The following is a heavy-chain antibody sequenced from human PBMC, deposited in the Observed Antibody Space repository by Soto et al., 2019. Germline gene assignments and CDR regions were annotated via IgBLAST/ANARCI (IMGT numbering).Heavy chain of an antibody. CDR2: IYSSGST. D-gene: IGHD2-15*01. Sequence: EVQLVESGGGLIQPGGSLRLSCAASGFTFSSNDMNWVRQAPGKGLEWVSLIYSSGSTSYADSVKGRFTISRDNSKITLYLQMSSLRAEDTAVYYCATRPLLPGAPWGQGTMVTVSS. CDR1: GFTFSSND. J-gene: IGHJ3*01. V-gene: IGHV3-53*01. CDR3: ATRPLLPGAP.